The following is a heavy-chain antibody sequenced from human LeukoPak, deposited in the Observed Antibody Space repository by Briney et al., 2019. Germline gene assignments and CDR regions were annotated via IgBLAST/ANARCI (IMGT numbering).Heavy chain of an antibody. CDR2: ISYDGSNK. CDR1: GFTFSSYA. CDR3: ARDPSIAARHTGSWYGMDV. D-gene: IGHD6-6*01. J-gene: IGHJ6*02. Sequence: GRSLRLSCAASGFTFSSYAMHWVRQAPGKGLEWVAVISYDGSNKYYADSVKGRFTISRDNSKNTLYLQMNSLRAGDTAVYYCARDPSIAARHTGSWYGMDVWGQGTTVTVSS. V-gene: IGHV3-30-3*01.